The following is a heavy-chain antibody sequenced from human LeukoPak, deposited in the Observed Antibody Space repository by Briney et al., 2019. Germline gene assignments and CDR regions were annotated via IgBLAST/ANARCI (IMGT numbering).Heavy chain of an antibody. V-gene: IGHV4-59*01. CDR3: AIGAYSYGIWFAP. CDR1: GGSISSYY. J-gene: IGHJ5*02. D-gene: IGHD5-18*01. Sequence: SETLSLTCTVSGGSISSYYWSWIRQPPGKGLEWIGYIYYSGSTNYNPSLKSRVTISVDTSKNQFSLKLSSVTAADTAVYYCAIGAYSYGIWFAPWGQGTLVTVSS. CDR2: IYYSGST.